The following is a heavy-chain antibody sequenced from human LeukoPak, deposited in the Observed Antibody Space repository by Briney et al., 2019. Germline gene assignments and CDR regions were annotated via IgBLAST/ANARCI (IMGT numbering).Heavy chain of an antibody. CDR2: IYYSGST. Sequence: PSETLSLTCTVSGGSISSSSYYWGWIRQPPGKGLEWIGSIYYSGSTYYNPSLKSRVTISVDTSKNQFSLKLSSVTAADTAVYYCARARPWDSRYYDYWGQGPWSPSPQ. CDR3: ARARPWDSRYYDY. CDR1: GGSISSSSYY. V-gene: IGHV4-39*07. J-gene: IGHJ4*02. D-gene: IGHD6-13*01.